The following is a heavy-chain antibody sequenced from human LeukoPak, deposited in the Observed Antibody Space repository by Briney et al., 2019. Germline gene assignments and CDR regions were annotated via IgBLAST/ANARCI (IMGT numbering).Heavy chain of an antibody. CDR3: TTIRCRAAGDTRFDP. J-gene: IGHJ5*02. D-gene: IGHD5-12*01. CDR2: IGNSGSSI. CDR1: GFTFSRCE. V-gene: IGHV3-48*03. Sequence: GGSLRLSCAASGFTFSRCEMNWVRQAPGKGLEWVSHIGNSGSSIYYADSAKGRFTISRNNAKNPLYLQMNSLRAEDTAAYYCTTIRCRAAGDTRFDPWGQGTLVTVSS.